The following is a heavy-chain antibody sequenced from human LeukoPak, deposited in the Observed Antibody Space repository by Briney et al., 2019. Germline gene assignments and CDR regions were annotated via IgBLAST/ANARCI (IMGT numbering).Heavy chain of an antibody. CDR3: ARAPMVRGILYYYGMDV. CDR2: ISWNSGSI. V-gene: IGHV3-9*01. Sequence: GGSLRLSCAASGFTFDDYAMHWVRQAPGKGLEWVSGISWNSGSIGYADSMKGRFTISRDNAKNSLYLQMNSLRAEDTALYYCARAPMVRGILYYYGMDVWGQGTTVTVSS. J-gene: IGHJ6*02. D-gene: IGHD3-10*01. CDR1: GFTFDDYA.